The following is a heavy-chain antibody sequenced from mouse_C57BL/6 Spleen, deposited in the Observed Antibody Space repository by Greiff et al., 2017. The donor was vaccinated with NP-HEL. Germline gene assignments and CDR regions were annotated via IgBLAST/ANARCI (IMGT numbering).Heavy chain of an antibody. V-gene: IGHV1-50*01. J-gene: IGHJ4*01. CDR1: GYTFTSYW. Sequence: QVQLQQPGAELVKPGASVKLSCKASGYTFTSYWMQWVKQRPGQGLEWIGEIDPSDSYTNYNQKFKGKATLTVDTSSSTAYMQLSSLTSEDSAVYYCARDDYYGSSPYYAMDCWGQGTSVTVSS. CDR3: ARDDYYGSSPYYAMDC. CDR2: IDPSDSYT. D-gene: IGHD1-1*01.